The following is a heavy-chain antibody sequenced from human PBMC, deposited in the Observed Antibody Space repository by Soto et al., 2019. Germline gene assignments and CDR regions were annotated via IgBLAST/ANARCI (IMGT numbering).Heavy chain of an antibody. CDR1: GGTFSTYI. CDR2: TIPIPDTT. CDR3: ARDRITTRGDAFDL. V-gene: IGHV1-69*08. D-gene: IGHD3-3*01. J-gene: IGHJ3*01. Sequence: QVQLVQSGAEVRKPGSSVKVSCKAPGGTFSTYIISWVRQAPGQGLEWMGRTIPIPDTTNYAQKFQGRVTVTADRSTSTAYMELTSLKSEDTAVYYCARDRITTRGDAFDLWGQGTMVTVSS.